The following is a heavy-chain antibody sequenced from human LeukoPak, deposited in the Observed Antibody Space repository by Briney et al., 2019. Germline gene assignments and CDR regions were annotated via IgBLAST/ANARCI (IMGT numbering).Heavy chain of an antibody. CDR2: IGGSSSSL. Sequence: PGGSLRLSCAASGFTFGSYSMNWVRQAPGKGLEWVSSIGGSSSSLYYADSLKGRFTISRDNAKNSLYLQMNSLRAEDTAVYYCAREIDEGFDYWGQGTLVTVSS. V-gene: IGHV3-21*01. CDR1: GFTFGSYS. J-gene: IGHJ4*02. CDR3: AREIDEGFDY.